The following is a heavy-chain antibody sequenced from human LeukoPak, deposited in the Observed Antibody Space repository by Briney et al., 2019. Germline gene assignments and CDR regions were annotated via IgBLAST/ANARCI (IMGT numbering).Heavy chain of an antibody. V-gene: IGHV4-34*01. D-gene: IGHD6-19*01. Sequence: SETLSLTCAVYGGSFSGYYWSWIRQPPGKGLEWIGEINHSGSTNYNPSLKSRVTISVDTSKNQFSLKLSSVTAADTAVYYCARDQGLAVAGPVDYWGQGTLVAVSS. J-gene: IGHJ4*02. CDR2: INHSGST. CDR3: ARDQGLAVAGPVDY. CDR1: GGSFSGYY.